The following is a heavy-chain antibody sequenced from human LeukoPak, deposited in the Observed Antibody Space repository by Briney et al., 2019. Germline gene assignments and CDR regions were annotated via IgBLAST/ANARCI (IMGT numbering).Heavy chain of an antibody. D-gene: IGHD6-25*01. CDR3: AREKRRVRLHSFFDY. CDR1: GFAFSNYG. CDR2: ITGSGTTT. V-gene: IGHV3-23*01. J-gene: IGHJ4*02. Sequence: PGGSLRLSCTASGFAFSNYGINWVRRAPSKGLEWVSGITGSGTTTYYADSLKGRVTISRDNSKNKVYLQMNSLRAEDTAIYYCAREKRRVRLHSFFDYWGRGTLVTVSS.